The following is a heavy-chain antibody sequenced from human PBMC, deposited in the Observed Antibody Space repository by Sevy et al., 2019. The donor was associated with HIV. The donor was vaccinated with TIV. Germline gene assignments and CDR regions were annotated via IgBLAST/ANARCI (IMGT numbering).Heavy chain of an antibody. V-gene: IGHV3-9*01. Sequence: GGSLRLSCAASGFTFDDYAMHWVRHAPGKGLEWVSGISWNSGSIGYADSVKGRFTISRDNAKNSLYLQMNSLRAEDTDLYYSAKDTEDRAAAGTGGAFDIWGQGTMVTV. CDR1: GFTFDDYA. D-gene: IGHD6-13*01. CDR2: ISWNSGSI. J-gene: IGHJ3*02. CDR3: AKDTEDRAAAGTGGAFDI.